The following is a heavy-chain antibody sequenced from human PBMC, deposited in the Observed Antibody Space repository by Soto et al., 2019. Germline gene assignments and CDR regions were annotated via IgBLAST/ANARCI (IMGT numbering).Heavy chain of an antibody. J-gene: IGHJ6*02. CDR1: GDTFSSYA. Sequence: QLQLVQSWAEVKKPGSSVKVSCKASGDTFSSYAISWVRQAPGQGLEWMGGIIPIFGTANYAQKFQGRVTITADESTSTDYMELSSLRSEDTAVYYCARDGSGYRSRASPMDVWGQGTTVTVSS. V-gene: IGHV1-69*01. D-gene: IGHD3-22*01. CDR2: IIPIFGTA. CDR3: ARDGSGYRSRASPMDV.